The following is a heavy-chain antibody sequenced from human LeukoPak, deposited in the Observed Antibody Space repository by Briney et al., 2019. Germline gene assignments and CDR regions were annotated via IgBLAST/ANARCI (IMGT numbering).Heavy chain of an antibody. CDR3: AINIPPAHCSSTSCYTGDY. CDR1: GGTFSSYT. CDR2: IIPILGIA. Sequence: SVKVSCKASGGTFSSYTISWERQAPGQGLEWMGRIIPILGIANYAQKFQGRVTITADKSTSTAYMELSSLRSEDTAVYYCAINIPPAHCSSTSCYTGDYWGQGTLVTVSS. J-gene: IGHJ4*02. D-gene: IGHD2-2*02. V-gene: IGHV1-69*02.